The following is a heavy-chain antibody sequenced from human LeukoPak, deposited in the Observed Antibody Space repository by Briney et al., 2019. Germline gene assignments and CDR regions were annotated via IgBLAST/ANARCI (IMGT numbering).Heavy chain of an antibody. J-gene: IGHJ5*02. CDR2: INPSGGST. Sequence: ASVKVSCKASGYTFTSYYMHWVRQAPGQGLEWMGIINPSGGSTSYAQKFQGRVTMTRDTSTSPVYMELSSLRSEDTAVYYCARTPANGYCSGGSCYNNWFDPWGQGTLVTVSS. V-gene: IGHV1-46*01. CDR1: GYTFTSYY. CDR3: ARTPANGYCSGGSCYNNWFDP. D-gene: IGHD2-15*01.